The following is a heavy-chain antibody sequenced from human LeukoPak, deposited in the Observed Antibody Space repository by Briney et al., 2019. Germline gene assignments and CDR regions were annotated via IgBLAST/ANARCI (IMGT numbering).Heavy chain of an antibody. D-gene: IGHD2-15*01. CDR3: AAGGVVAATWFDY. Sequence: SETLSLTCTVSGGSISSYYWSWIRQPPGKGLEWIGYIYYSGSTNYNPSLKGRVTISVDNSKNQFSLKLSSVTAADTAVYYCAAGGVVAATWFDYWGQGTLVTVSS. J-gene: IGHJ4*02. CDR1: GGSISSYY. V-gene: IGHV4-59*01. CDR2: IYYSGST.